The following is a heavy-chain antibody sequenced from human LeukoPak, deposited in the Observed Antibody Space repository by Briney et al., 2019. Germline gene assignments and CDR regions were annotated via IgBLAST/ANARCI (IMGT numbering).Heavy chain of an antibody. Sequence: GASVKVSCKASGYTFTGYYMHWVRQAPGQGLEWMGWINPNSGGTNYAQKFQGRVTMTRDTSISTAYMELSRLRSDDTAVYYCVRVITVRLLLSFDYWGQGTLVTVSS. CDR2: INPNSGGT. CDR1: GYTFTGYY. V-gene: IGHV1-2*02. J-gene: IGHJ4*02. D-gene: IGHD3-22*01. CDR3: VRVITVRLLLSFDY.